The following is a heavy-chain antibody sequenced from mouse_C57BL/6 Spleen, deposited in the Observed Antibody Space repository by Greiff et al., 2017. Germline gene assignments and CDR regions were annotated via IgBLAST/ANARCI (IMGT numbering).Heavy chain of an antibody. CDR3: AREGITTVALDY. D-gene: IGHD1-1*01. CDR1: GYTFTSYW. CDR2: IYPGSGST. J-gene: IGHJ2*01. Sequence: VQLQQPGAELVKPGASVKMSCKASGYTFTSYWITWVKQRPGQGLEWIGDIYPGSGSTNYNEKFKSKATLTVDTSSSTAYMQLSSLTSEDSAVYYCAREGITTVALDYWGQGTTLTVSS. V-gene: IGHV1-55*01.